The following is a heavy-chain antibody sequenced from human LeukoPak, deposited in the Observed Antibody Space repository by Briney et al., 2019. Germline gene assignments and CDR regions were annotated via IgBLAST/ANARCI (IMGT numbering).Heavy chain of an antibody. Sequence: ASVKVSCTASGYTFIDYYMHWVRQAPGQGLAWMGWISGYNGVTRYPQTFQDRITMTTDTSASTVYMELKNLTSDDTAVYFCARDFSNFGDFWGQGTLITVSA. CDR2: ISGYNGVT. CDR3: ARDFSNFGDF. D-gene: IGHD3-3*01. CDR1: GYTFIDYY. J-gene: IGHJ4*02. V-gene: IGHV1-18*04.